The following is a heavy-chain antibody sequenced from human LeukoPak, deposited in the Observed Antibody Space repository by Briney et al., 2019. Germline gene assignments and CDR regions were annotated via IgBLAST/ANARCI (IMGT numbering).Heavy chain of an antibody. V-gene: IGHV4-34*01. Sequence: SETLSLTCAVYGGSFSGYYWSWIRHPPGKGLEWIGEINHSGSTNSNPSLKSRVTISVDTSKNQFSLTLSSVTAADTAVYYCARDSSLSHDYWGQGTLVTVSS. CDR1: GGSFSGYY. D-gene: IGHD6-6*01. CDR3: ARDSSLSHDY. J-gene: IGHJ4*02. CDR2: INHSGST.